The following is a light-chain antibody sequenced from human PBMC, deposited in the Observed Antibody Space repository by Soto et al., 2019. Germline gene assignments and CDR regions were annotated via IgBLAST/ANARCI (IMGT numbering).Light chain of an antibody. CDR1: GSNIGSKS. J-gene: IGLJ3*02. V-gene: IGLV1-44*01. Sequence: QSVLTQPHSASGTPGQRVTVSCSGSGSNIGSKSVNWYQQLPGAAPKLLIYADNQRPSGVPDRFSASKSGTSDSLAISGLQSEDEADYYCAAWDDTLNGWVFGGGTKLTVL. CDR2: ADN. CDR3: AAWDDTLNGWV.